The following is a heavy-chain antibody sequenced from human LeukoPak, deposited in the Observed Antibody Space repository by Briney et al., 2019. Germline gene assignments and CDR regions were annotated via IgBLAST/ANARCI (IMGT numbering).Heavy chain of an antibody. V-gene: IGHV4-39*01. Sequence: SETLSLTCTVSGGSVSSSSYYWGWIRQPPGKGLQWIGSIYYSGSTYYNPSLKSRVTISVDTSKNQFSLKLSSVTAADTAVYYCQYSIYDSSGYYLDDFDYWGQGTLVTVSS. CDR1: GGSVSSSSYY. J-gene: IGHJ4*02. CDR3: QYSIYDSSGYYLDDFDY. D-gene: IGHD3-22*01. CDR2: IYYSGST.